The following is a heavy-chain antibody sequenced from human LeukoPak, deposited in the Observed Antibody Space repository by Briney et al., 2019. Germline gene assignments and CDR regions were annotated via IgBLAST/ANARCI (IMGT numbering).Heavy chain of an antibody. V-gene: IGHV1-2*02. CDR1: GYTFTGYY. Sequence: ASVKVSCKASGYTFTGYYMHWVRQAPGQGLEWMGWINPNSGGTNYAQKFQGRVTMTRDTSISTAYMELSRLRSDDTAVYHCARGGWSDYKESDPFDIWGQGTMVTVSS. CDR3: ARGGWSDYKESDPFDI. CDR2: INPNSGGT. D-gene: IGHD1-26*01. J-gene: IGHJ3*02.